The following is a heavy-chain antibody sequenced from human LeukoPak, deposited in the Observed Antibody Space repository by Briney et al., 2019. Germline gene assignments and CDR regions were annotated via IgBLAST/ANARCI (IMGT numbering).Heavy chain of an antibody. CDR1: GFTVSSNY. V-gene: IGHV3-7*04. CDR3: ARASSGAGRYYYYYYMDV. CDR2: IKQDGSEK. Sequence: PGGSLRLSCAASGFTVSSNYMSWVRQAPGKGLEWVANIKQDGSEKYYVDSVKGRFTISRDNAKNSLYLQMNSLRAEDTAVYYCARASSGAGRYYYYYYMDVWGKGTTVTVSS. D-gene: IGHD6-19*01. J-gene: IGHJ6*03.